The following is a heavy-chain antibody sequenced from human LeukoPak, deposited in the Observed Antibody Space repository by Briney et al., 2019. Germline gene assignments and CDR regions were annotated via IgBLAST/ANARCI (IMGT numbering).Heavy chain of an antibody. CDR2: IYTSGST. J-gene: IGHJ5*02. Sequence: KTSETLSLTCTVSGGSISSYYWSWIRQPTGKGLEWIGRIYTSGSTNYNPSLKSRVTISVDTSKNQFSLKLSSVTAADTAVYYCARGDAYDSSGYYLDWFDPWGQGTLVTVSS. CDR3: ARGDAYDSSGYYLDWFDP. D-gene: IGHD3-22*01. CDR1: GGSISSYY. V-gene: IGHV4-4*07.